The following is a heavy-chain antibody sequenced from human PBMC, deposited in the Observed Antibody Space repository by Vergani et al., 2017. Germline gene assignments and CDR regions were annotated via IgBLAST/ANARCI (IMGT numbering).Heavy chain of an antibody. V-gene: IGHV2-5*04. CDR1: GFSLNTRGVS. J-gene: IGHJ6*03. Sequence: QITLKESGPTLVKPTQTLTLTCTFSGFSLNTRGVSVAWIRQPPGKSLDWLALIYWNDDQHYSPSLNNRVTITTDTSKNQVVLTMTNMDYVDTGTYYCVCRKTECGTTGCFYPFYYYYYMDVWGKGTTVTVSS. CDR2: IYWNDDQ. CDR3: VCRKTECGTTGCFYPFYYYYYMDV. D-gene: IGHD1-7*01.